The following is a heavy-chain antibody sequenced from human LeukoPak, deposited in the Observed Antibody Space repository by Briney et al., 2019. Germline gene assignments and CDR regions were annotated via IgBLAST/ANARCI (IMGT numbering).Heavy chain of an antibody. CDR3: ARNGGSAAAGYGY. CDR2: IYHSGST. Sequence: SGTLSLTCAVSGGSISSSNWWSWVRQPPGKGLEWIGEIYHSGSTNYNPSLKSRVTISVDKSKNQFSLKLSSVTAADTAVYYCARNGGSAAAGYGYWGQGTLVTVSS. D-gene: IGHD6-13*01. V-gene: IGHV4-4*02. CDR1: GGSISSSNW. J-gene: IGHJ4*02.